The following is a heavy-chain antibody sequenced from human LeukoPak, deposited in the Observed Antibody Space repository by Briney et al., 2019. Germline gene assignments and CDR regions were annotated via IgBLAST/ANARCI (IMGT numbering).Heavy chain of an antibody. Sequence: GGSLRLSCAGSGFTLSSYDFFWVRQAPGKGLEWVSAISGSGGSTYYADSVKGRFTISRDNSKNTLYLQMNSLRAEDTAVYYCAKGTSSGSHWGQGTLVTVSS. CDR2: ISGSGGST. D-gene: IGHD6-19*01. CDR1: GFTLSSYD. CDR3: AKGTSSGSH. J-gene: IGHJ4*02. V-gene: IGHV3-23*01.